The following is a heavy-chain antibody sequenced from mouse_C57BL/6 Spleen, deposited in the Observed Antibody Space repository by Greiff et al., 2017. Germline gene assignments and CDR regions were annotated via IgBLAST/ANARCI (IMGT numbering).Heavy chain of an antibody. CDR2: INPSNGGT. V-gene: IGHV1-53*01. CDR1: GYTFTSYW. CDR3: ARWELDYYGSSLFDY. J-gene: IGHJ2*01. Sequence: QVQLQQPGTELVKPGASVKLSCKASGYTFTSYWMHWVKQRPGQGLEWIGNINPSNGGTNYNEKFKSKAKLTVDKSSSTAYMQLSSLTSEDSAVYYCARWELDYYGSSLFDYWGQGTTLTVSS. D-gene: IGHD1-1*01.